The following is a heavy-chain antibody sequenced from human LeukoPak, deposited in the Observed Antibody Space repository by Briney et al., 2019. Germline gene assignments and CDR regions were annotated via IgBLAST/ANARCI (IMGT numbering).Heavy chain of an antibody. V-gene: IGHV3-9*01. CDR3: ARVGYSSGWRAPDFDY. Sequence: GGSLRLSCAASGFTFDDYAMHWVRQSPGKGLEWVSGISWNSGSIDYADSVKGRFTISRDNAKKSLYLQMNSLRAEDTAFYYCARVGYSSGWRAPDFDYWGQGTLVTVSS. J-gene: IGHJ4*02. CDR2: ISWNSGSI. CDR1: GFTFDDYA. D-gene: IGHD6-19*01.